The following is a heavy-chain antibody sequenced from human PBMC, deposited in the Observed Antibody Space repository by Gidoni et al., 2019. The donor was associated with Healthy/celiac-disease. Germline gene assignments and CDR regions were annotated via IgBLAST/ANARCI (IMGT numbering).Heavy chain of an antibody. D-gene: IGHD2-21*02. J-gene: IGHJ6*03. CDR1: GFTFSSYA. CDR3: ARVFERAGGNSAAYYMDV. CDR2: ISYDGSNK. Sequence: QVQLVESGGGVVQPGRSLRLSCAASGFTFSSYAMHWVRQAPGKGLEWVAVISYDGSNKYYADSVKGRFTISRDNSKNTLYLQMNSLRAEDTAVYYCARVFERAGGNSAAYYMDVWGKGTTVTVSS. V-gene: IGHV3-30-3*01.